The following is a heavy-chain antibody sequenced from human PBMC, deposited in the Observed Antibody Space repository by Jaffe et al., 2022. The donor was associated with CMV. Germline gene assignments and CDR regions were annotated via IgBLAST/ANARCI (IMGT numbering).Heavy chain of an antibody. D-gene: IGHD2-15*01. CDR2: IYYSGNT. V-gene: IGHV4-39*01. J-gene: IGHJ4*02. CDR1: GGSISSSSHF. Sequence: QLQLQESGPGLVKPSETLSLTCTVSGGSISSSSHFWGWIRQPPGKGLEWIGSIYYSGNTYYNPSLKSRVTISVDTSKNQFSLKLNSVTAADTAVYHCARHDNIVVVVAAKGFDYWGQGTLVAVSS. CDR3: ARHDNIVVVVAAKGFDY.